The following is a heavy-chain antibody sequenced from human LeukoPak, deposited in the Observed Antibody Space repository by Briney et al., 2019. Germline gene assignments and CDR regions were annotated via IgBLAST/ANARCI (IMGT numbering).Heavy chain of an antibody. D-gene: IGHD2-8*01. CDR1: GGSISSSSYY. V-gene: IGHV4-39*07. CDR2: IYHSGST. Sequence: SETLSLTCTVSGGSISSSSYYWGWIRQPPGKGLEWIGSIYHSGSTNYNPSLKSRVTISVDKSKNQFSLKLSSVTAADTAVYYCARRTLGGYCTNGVCYTVPELDWGQGTLVTVSS. CDR3: ARRTLGGYCTNGVCYTVPELD. J-gene: IGHJ4*02.